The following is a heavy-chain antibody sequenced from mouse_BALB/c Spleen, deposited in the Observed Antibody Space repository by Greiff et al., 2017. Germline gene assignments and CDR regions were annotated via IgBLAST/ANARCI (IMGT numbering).Heavy chain of an antibody. CDR1: GYTFTSYY. Sequence: QVQLQQSGAELVKPGASVKLSCKASGYTFTSYYMYWVKQRPGQGLEWIGEINPSNGGTNFNEKFKSKATLTVDKSSSTAYMQLSSLTSEDSAVYYCTRSNGNYPYFDYWGQGTTLSVSS. D-gene: IGHD2-1*01. CDR3: TRSNGNYPYFDY. CDR2: INPSNGGT. J-gene: IGHJ2*01. V-gene: IGHV1S81*02.